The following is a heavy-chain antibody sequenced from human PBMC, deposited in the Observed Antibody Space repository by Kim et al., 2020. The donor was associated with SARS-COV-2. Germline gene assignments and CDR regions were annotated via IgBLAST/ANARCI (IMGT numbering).Heavy chain of an antibody. J-gene: IGHJ4*02. Sequence: GGSLRLSCVASGITFSSYWMHWVRQAPGKGLVWVSRINGDGSRTSHADSVKGRSTTSRDNAKNTLYLQMNSLRAEDTAVYYCARDNYYSFDYWGQGTLVT. CDR1: GITFSSYW. V-gene: IGHV3-74*01. D-gene: IGHD2-21*02. CDR3: ARDNYYSFDY. CDR2: INGDGSRT.